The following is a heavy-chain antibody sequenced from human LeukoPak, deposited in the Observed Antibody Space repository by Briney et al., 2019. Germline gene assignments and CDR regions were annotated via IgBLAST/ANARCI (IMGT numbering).Heavy chain of an antibody. Sequence: KTSETLSLTCTVSGGSISSGSYYWSWIRQPAGKGLEWIGRIYTSGSTNYNPSLKSRVTISVDTSKNQFSLKLSSVTAADTAVYYCARVGIEDSSSWSGFDPWGQGTLVTVSS. D-gene: IGHD6-13*01. CDR1: GGSISSGSYY. CDR2: IYTSGST. J-gene: IGHJ5*02. V-gene: IGHV4-61*02. CDR3: ARVGIEDSSSWSGFDP.